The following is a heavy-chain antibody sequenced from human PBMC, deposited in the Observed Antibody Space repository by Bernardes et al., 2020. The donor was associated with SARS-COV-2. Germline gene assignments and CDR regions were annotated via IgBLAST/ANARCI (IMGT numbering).Heavy chain of an antibody. CDR3: ARGEDSGSYRYYYYYGMDV. V-gene: IGHV1-2*02. CDR1: GYTFTGYY. CDR2: INPNSGGT. D-gene: IGHD1-26*01. J-gene: IGHJ6*02. Sequence: ASVKVSCKASGYTFTGYYMHWVRQAPGQGLEWMGWINPNSGGTNYAQKFQGRVTMTRDTSISTAYMELSRLRSDDTAVYYCARGEDSGSYRYYYYYGMDVWGQGTTVTVSS.